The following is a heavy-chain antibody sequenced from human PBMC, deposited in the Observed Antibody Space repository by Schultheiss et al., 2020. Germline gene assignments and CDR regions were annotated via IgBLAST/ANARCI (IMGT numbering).Heavy chain of an antibody. CDR3: ARAGTNSPLGYDY. CDR1: GGSISSSSYY. V-gene: IGHV4-39*07. Sequence: SETLSLTCTVSGGSISSSSYYWGWIRQPPGKGLEWIGSIYYSGSTYYNPSLKSRVTMSVDTSKNQFSLKLSSVTAADTAVYYCARAGTNSPLGYDYWGQGTLVTVSS. D-gene: IGHD1-1*01. J-gene: IGHJ4*02. CDR2: IYYSGST.